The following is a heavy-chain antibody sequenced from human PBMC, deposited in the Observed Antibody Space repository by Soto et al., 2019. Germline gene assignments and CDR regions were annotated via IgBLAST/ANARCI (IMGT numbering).Heavy chain of an antibody. J-gene: IGHJ6*02. CDR1: GGSFSGYY. D-gene: IGHD6-6*01. CDR3: ARGRSSSGGYYYYYGMDV. CDR2: INHSGST. Sequence: SETLSLTCAVYGGSFSGYYWSWIRQPPGKGLEWIGEINHSGSTNYNPSLKSRVTISVDTSKNQFSVKLSSVPAADTAVYYCARGRSSSGGYYYYYGMDVWGQGTTVTVSS. V-gene: IGHV4-34*01.